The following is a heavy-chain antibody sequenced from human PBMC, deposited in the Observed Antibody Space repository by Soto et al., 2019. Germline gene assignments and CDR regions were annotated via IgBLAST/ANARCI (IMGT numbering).Heavy chain of an antibody. D-gene: IGHD6-19*01. J-gene: IGHJ3*02. CDR3: ARGSSYLAGDAFDI. CDR1: GYTFTSYD. Sequence: QVQLVQSGAEVKKPGASVKVSCKASGYTFTSYDINWVRQATGQGLEWMGWMNPNSGNPGYAQKFQGRVTMTRNTSISTAYMELSSLRSEDTAVYYCARGSSYLAGDAFDIWGQGTMVTVSS. V-gene: IGHV1-8*01. CDR2: MNPNSGNP.